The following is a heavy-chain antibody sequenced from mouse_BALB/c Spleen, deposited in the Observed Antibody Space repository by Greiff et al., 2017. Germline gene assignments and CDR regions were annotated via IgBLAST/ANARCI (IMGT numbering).Heavy chain of an antibody. J-gene: IGHJ4*01. Sequence: EVNLVESGGGLVQPGGSRKLSCAASGFTFSSFGMHWVRQAPEKGLEWVAYISSGSSTIYYADTVKGRFTISRDNPKNTLFLQMTSLRSEDTAMYYCARRGSYYAMDYWGQGTSVTVSS. V-gene: IGHV5-17*02. CDR3: ARRGSYYAMDY. CDR1: GFTFSSFG. CDR2: ISSGSSTI.